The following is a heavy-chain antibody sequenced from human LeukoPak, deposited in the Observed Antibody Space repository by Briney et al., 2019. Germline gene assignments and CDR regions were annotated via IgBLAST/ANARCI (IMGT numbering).Heavy chain of an antibody. D-gene: IGHD3-3*01. J-gene: IGHJ3*02. V-gene: IGHV4-59*01. Sequence: PSETLSLTCTVSGGSISSYYWSWIRQPPGKGLEWIGYIYYSGSTNYNPSLKSRVTISVDTSKNQFSLKLSSVTAADTAVYYCAKDSGADFWSGYYTHHDAFDIWGQGTMVTVSS. CDR3: AKDSGADFWSGYYTHHDAFDI. CDR2: IYYSGST. CDR1: GGSISSYY.